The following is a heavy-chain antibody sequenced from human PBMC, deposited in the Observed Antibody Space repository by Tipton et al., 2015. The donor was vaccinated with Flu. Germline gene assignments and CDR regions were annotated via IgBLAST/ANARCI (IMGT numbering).Heavy chain of an antibody. CDR2: IYHSGTT. V-gene: IGHV4-38-2*02. D-gene: IGHD6-13*01. Sequence: LTCAVSGYSISSGYYWGWIRQPPGKGLEWIGSIYHSGTTYYNPSPKSRVTISVDTSKNQFSLKLTSVTAADTAVYYCARDRWEYSRGFDSWGQGTLVTVSP. J-gene: IGHJ4*02. CDR3: ARDRWEYSRGFDS. CDR1: GYSISSGYY.